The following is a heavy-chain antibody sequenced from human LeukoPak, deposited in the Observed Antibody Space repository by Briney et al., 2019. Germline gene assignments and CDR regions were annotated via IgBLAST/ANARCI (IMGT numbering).Heavy chain of an antibody. J-gene: IGHJ6*03. CDR3: AKRGNPAVGHHYLDV. V-gene: IGHV3-23*01. Sequence: GGSLRLSCAASGFTFSSYDMSWVRQAPGKGLEWVSSITLSGGNTFYADSVMGRFTVSRDNSKNTLYLQMNSLSAKDTAVYYCAKRGNPAVGHHYLDVWGKGTTVSVSS. CDR1: GFTFSSYD. D-gene: IGHD2-2*01. CDR2: ITLSGGNT.